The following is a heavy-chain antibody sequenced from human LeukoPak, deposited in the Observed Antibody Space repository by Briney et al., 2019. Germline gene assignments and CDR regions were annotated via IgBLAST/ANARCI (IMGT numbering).Heavy chain of an antibody. Sequence: GRSLRLSCAASGFTFSSYAMTWVRQAPGKGLEWVSSIRGGGGSTYYADSVKGRFTISRDNSKNTLYLQMNSLRAEDTALYYCAKVPSGHYYKGFDYWGQGTLVTVSS. CDR1: GFTFSSYA. D-gene: IGHD3-22*01. CDR3: AKVPSGHYYKGFDY. J-gene: IGHJ4*02. CDR2: IRGGGGST. V-gene: IGHV3-23*01.